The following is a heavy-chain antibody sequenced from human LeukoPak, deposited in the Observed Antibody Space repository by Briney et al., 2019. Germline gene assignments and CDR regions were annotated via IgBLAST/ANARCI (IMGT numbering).Heavy chain of an antibody. J-gene: IGHJ3*02. CDR1: GYTFTGYY. V-gene: IGHV1-69*13. Sequence: GASVKVSCKASGYTFTGYYMHWVRQAPGQGLEWMGGIIPIFGTANYAQKFQGRVTITADESTSTAYMELSSLRSEDTAVYYCARDLGVGRVAFDIWGQGTMVTVSS. CDR2: IIPIFGTA. CDR3: ARDLGVGRVAFDI. D-gene: IGHD1-26*01.